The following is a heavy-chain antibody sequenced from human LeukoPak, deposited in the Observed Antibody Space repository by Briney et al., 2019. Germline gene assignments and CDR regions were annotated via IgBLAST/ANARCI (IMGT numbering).Heavy chain of an antibody. CDR1: GGSFSGYY. Sequence: NPSETLSLTCAVYGGSFSGYYWSWIRQPPGKGLEWIGEINHRGSTKYNPSLKSRVTISVDTSKNQFSLKLSSVTAADTAVYYCARRGGYCSGGSCYSWGYWGQGTLVTVSS. CDR2: INHRGST. J-gene: IGHJ4*02. CDR3: ARRGGYCSGGSCYSWGY. V-gene: IGHV4-34*01. D-gene: IGHD2-15*01.